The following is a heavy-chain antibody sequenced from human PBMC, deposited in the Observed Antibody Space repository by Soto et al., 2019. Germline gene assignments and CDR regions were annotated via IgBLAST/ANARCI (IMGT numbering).Heavy chain of an antibody. J-gene: IGHJ4*02. Sequence: GGSLRLSCAASGSTFSIYAMNWVCQAPGKGLEWVSGITNSGGSTYYADSVKGRFAISRDNSKNTLYLQMNSLRAEDTAVYYCAKGLYGYFDYWGQGTLVTVSS. CDR1: GSTFSIYA. CDR3: AKGLYGYFDY. V-gene: IGHV3-23*01. D-gene: IGHD3-10*01. CDR2: ITNSGGST.